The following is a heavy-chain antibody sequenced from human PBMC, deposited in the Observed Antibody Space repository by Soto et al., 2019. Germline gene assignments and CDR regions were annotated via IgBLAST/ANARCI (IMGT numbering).Heavy chain of an antibody. Sequence: FLTCTVSGGSISSGDYYWSWIRQPPGKGLEWIGYIYYSGSTYYNPSLKSRVTISLDTSKNQFSLKLSSVTAADTAVYYCAIYYTTHGWVDPWGQGTLVTVSS. CDR2: IYYSGST. CDR1: GGSISSGDYY. D-gene: IGHD1-26*01. J-gene: IGHJ5*02. V-gene: IGHV4-30-4*01. CDR3: AIYYTTHGWVDP.